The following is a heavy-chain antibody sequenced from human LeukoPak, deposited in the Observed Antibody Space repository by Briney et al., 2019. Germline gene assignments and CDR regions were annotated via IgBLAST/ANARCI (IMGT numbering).Heavy chain of an antibody. CDR1: GFTFSSYS. Sequence: GGSLRLSCAASGFTFSSYSMNWVRQAPGKGLEWVSSISSSSSYIYYADSVKGRFTISRDNAKNSLYLQMNSLRAEDTAVYYCARRYCSGGSCYSGLLDYWGQGTLVTVSS. CDR2: ISSSSSYI. V-gene: IGHV3-21*01. J-gene: IGHJ4*02. D-gene: IGHD2-15*01. CDR3: ARRYCSGGSCYSGLLDY.